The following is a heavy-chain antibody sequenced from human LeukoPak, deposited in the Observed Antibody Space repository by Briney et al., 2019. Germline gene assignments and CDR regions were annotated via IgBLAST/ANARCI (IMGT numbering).Heavy chain of an antibody. D-gene: IGHD1-26*01. V-gene: IGHV4-39*07. CDR3: ARVEGTPGGDFDY. CDR1: GGSISSSSYY. J-gene: IGHJ4*02. Sequence: PSETLPLTCTVSGGSISSSSYYWGWIRQPPGKGLEWIGSIYYSGSTYYNPSLKSRVTISVDTSKNQFSLKLSSVTAADTAVYYCARVEGTPGGDFDYWGQGTLVTVSS. CDR2: IYYSGST.